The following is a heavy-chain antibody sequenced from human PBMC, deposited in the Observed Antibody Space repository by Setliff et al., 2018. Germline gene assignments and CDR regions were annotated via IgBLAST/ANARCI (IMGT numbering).Heavy chain of an antibody. J-gene: IGHJ3*02. Sequence: GESLKISCKGSGYSFTDYWIGWVRQMPGEGLEWMGIIHPSNSDTVYSPSFQGRVTISADRSITTAYLQWSSLKASDTAIYYCARNRVALYDAFDIWGQGTMVTVSS. V-gene: IGHV5-51*01. CDR1: GYSFTDYW. CDR3: ARNRVALYDAFDI. D-gene: IGHD5-12*01. CDR2: IHPSNSDT.